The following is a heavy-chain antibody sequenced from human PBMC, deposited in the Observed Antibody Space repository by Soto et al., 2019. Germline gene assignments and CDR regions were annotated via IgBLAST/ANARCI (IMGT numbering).Heavy chain of an antibody. CDR3: AADGTGYSGSYFDY. Sequence: ASVKVSCKASGFTFTSSAVQWVRQARGQRLAWIGWIVVGSGNTNYAQKFQERVTITSDMSTSTAYMELSSLRYEDTVVYYCAADGTGYSGSYFDYWGQGTLVTVSS. J-gene: IGHJ4*02. CDR1: GFTFTSSA. V-gene: IGHV1-58*01. D-gene: IGHD1-26*01. CDR2: IVVGSGNT.